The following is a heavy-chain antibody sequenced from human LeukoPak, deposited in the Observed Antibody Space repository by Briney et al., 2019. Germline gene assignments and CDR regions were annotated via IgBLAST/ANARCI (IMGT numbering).Heavy chain of an antibody. D-gene: IGHD1-1*01. Sequence: PSETLSLTCTVSGGSISSYYWSWLRQPPGKGLEWSGYIYYSGSTNYNPSLKSRVTISVDTSKNQFSPKLRSVTAADTAVYYCARDSGHQLGAIWFDPWGQGTLVTVSS. V-gene: IGHV4-59*01. CDR2: IYYSGST. J-gene: IGHJ5*02. CDR3: ARDSGHQLGAIWFDP. CDR1: GGSISSYY.